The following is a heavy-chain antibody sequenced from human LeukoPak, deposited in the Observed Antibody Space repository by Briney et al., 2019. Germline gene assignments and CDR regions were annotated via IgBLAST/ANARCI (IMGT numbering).Heavy chain of an antibody. Sequence: GGSLRLSCAASGFTFSSYSMTWVRQAPGKGLEWVSSISSSSSYIYYADSVKGRFTISRDNAKNSLYLQMNSLRAEDTAVYYCARGIGVGIVGAKSYYFDYWGQGTLVTVSS. CDR3: ARGIGVGIVGAKSYYFDY. V-gene: IGHV3-21*01. D-gene: IGHD1-26*01. J-gene: IGHJ4*02. CDR2: ISSSSSYI. CDR1: GFTFSSYS.